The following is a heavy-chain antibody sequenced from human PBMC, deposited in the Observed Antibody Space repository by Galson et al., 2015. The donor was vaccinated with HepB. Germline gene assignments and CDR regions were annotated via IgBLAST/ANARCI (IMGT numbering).Heavy chain of an antibody. CDR2: LSGSGRST. V-gene: IGHV3-23*01. CDR3: ANTHSSSYHIFVN. CDR1: GFTFSSYD. Sequence: SLRLSCAASGFTFSSYDMTWVRQAPGKGLEWVSTLSGSGRSTYYTDSGKGRFTISGDNSKNTLYLQMNSLRAEDQAVYYCANTHSSSYHIFVNCGHGTLATIS. J-gene: IGHJ4*01. D-gene: IGHD3-22*01.